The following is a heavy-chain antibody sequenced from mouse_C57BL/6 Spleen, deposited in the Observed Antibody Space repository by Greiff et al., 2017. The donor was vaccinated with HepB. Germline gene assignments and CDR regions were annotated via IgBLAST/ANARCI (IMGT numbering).Heavy chain of an antibody. Sequence: VQLQQSGPELVKPGASVKIPCKASGYTFTDYNIDWVKQSHGKSLEWIGDINPNNGGTIYNQKFKGKATLTVDKSSSTAYMELRSLTSEDTAVYYCARLPSYYGNYVDYAMDYWGQGSSVTVSS. CDR1: GYTFTDYN. J-gene: IGHJ4*01. CDR3: ARLPSYYGNYVDYAMDY. D-gene: IGHD2-10*01. V-gene: IGHV1-18*01. CDR2: INPNNGGT.